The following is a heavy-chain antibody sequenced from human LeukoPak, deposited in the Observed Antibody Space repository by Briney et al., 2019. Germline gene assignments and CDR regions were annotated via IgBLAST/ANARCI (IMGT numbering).Heavy chain of an antibody. J-gene: IGHJ5*02. D-gene: IGHD2-21*01. V-gene: IGHV1-2*02. CDR2: INPNSGVT. CDR3: ARVIHGEFDP. Sequence: GASVKVSCRASGYTFTDYYMHWLRQAPGQGLEWMGWINPNSGVTNYAQKFHGRVTLTRDTSISTAYMELSRLRSDDTAVYYCARVIHGEFDPWGQGTLVTVSS. CDR1: GYTFTDYY.